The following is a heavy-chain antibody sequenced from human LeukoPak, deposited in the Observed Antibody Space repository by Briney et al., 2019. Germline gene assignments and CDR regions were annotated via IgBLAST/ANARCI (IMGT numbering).Heavy chain of an antibody. CDR1: GDSISSYY. Sequence: SETLSHTCTVSGDSISSYYWSWIRQPPGKGLEWIGYIYYSGSTNYNPSLKSRVTISVDTSKNQFSLKLSSVTAADTAVYYCARAPFLEWLAYDYWGQGILVIVSS. J-gene: IGHJ4*02. V-gene: IGHV4-59*01. CDR2: IYYSGST. CDR3: ARAPFLEWLAYDY. D-gene: IGHD3-3*01.